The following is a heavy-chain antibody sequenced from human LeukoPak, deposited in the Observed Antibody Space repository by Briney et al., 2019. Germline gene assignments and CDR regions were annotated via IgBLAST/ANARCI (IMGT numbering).Heavy chain of an antibody. V-gene: IGHV1-69*06. CDR3: ATDHYYGSGSFY. CDR1: GGTFSSYA. Sequence: GASVKVSCKASGGTFSSYAISWVRQAPGQGLEWMGGIIPIFGTAIYAQKFQGRVTMTEDTSTDTAYMELSSLRSEDTAVYYCATDHYYGSGSFYWGQGTLVTVSS. J-gene: IGHJ4*02. CDR2: IIPIFGTA. D-gene: IGHD3-10*01.